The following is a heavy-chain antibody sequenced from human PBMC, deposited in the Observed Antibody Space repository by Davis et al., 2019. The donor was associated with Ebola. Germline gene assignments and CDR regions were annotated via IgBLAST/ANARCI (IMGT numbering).Heavy chain of an antibody. J-gene: IGHJ6*02. CDR2: IYSGGST. Sequence: GGSLRLSCAASGFTVSSNYMSWVRQAPGKGLEWVSVIYSGGSTYYADSVKGRFTISRDNSKNTLYLQMNSLRAEDTAVYYCARPKPSYSGSYWYYYGMDVWGQGTTVTVSS. CDR1: GFTVSSNY. V-gene: IGHV3-53*01. D-gene: IGHD1-26*01. CDR3: ARPKPSYSGSYWYYYGMDV.